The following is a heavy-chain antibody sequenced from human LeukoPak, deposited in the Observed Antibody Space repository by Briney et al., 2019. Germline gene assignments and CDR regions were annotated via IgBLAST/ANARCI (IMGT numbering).Heavy chain of an antibody. V-gene: IGHV3-15*01. D-gene: IGHD3-10*01. Sequence: GGSLRLSCAASGFTFSKAWMSWVRQAPGKGLEWVGRIKTKTDGGTTDYAAPVKGRFTISRDDSKNALYLQMNSLKTEDTAVYYCTTLMVRGVISNWGQGTLVTVSS. J-gene: IGHJ4*02. CDR2: IKTKTDGGTT. CDR3: TTLMVRGVISN. CDR1: GFTFSKAW.